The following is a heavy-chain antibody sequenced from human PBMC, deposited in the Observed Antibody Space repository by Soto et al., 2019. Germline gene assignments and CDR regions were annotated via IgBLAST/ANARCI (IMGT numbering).Heavy chain of an antibody. CDR2: IHHSGNT. CDR3: ARAYDSSAYRWYASAV. D-gene: IGHD3-22*01. V-gene: IGHV4-31*03. Sequence: QMQLQESGPGLVKPSQTLSLTCTVSGGSITSGAYSWYWLRQHPGEGLEWIGHIHHSGNTYYNPSLKSRVSISVDTSKNQFSLKVRSVTAADTAVYYCARAYDSSAYRWYASAVWGQGTMVTVSS. J-gene: IGHJ3*01. CDR1: GGSITSGAYS.